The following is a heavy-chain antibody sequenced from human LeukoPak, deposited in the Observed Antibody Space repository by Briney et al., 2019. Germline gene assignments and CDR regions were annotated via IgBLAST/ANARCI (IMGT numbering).Heavy chain of an antibody. D-gene: IGHD5-12*01. J-gene: IGHJ4*02. CDR2: IDSDGSST. CDR1: GFTFSSYW. V-gene: IGHV3-74*03. CDR3: AKAPALIVATILVYFDY. Sequence: GGSLRLSCAASGFTFSSYWMHWVRQAPGKGLVWVSHIDSDGSSTKYADSVKGRFTISRDNAKNTLYLQMNSLRAEDTAVYYCAKAPALIVATILVYFDYWGQGTLVTVSS.